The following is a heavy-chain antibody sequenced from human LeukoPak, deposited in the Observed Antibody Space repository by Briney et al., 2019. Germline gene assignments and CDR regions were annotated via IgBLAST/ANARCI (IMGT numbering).Heavy chain of an antibody. CDR3: AIRATAEYFDF. CDR1: GYSFTNYW. Sequence: GESLKISCKGSGYSFTNYWIGWVRQMPGKGLEWMGIIFPGDSDTRYNPSLQGQVTISADKSINTAYLQWSGLKPSDTAIYYCAIRATAEYFDFWGPGTLVAVSS. D-gene: IGHD6-13*01. J-gene: IGHJ4*02. V-gene: IGHV5-51*01. CDR2: IFPGDSDT.